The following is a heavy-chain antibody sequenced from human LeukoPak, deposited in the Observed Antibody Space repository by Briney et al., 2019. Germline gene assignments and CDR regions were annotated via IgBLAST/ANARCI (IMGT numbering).Heavy chain of an antibody. CDR3: ASLLLGLGGDY. CDR2: ISYDGSDK. D-gene: IGHD2-15*01. V-gene: IGHV3-30*03. J-gene: IGHJ4*02. Sequence: GRSLRLSCVASGFTFSSYGVHWVRQAPGKGLEGVAMISYDGSDKYYAESVKGRFTISRDNSQNTLYLQMNSLRDEDTAMYSCASLLLGLGGDYWGQGTLVTVS. CDR1: GFTFSSYG.